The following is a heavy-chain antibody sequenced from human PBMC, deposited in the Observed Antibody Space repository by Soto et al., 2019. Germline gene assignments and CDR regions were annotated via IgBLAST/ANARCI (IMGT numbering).Heavy chain of an antibody. CDR2: ISDSGGST. CDR3: TLYCSGVTCSGH. CDR1: GFTFSSYA. D-gene: IGHD2-15*01. V-gene: IGHV3-23*01. Sequence: EVQLLESGGGLVQPGGSLRLSCAASGFTFSSYAMTWVRQAPGKGLDWVAAISDSGGSTYYADSVKGRFTISRDNSKNTVYLQMSSLRAEDTAVYYCTLYCSGVTCSGHWSQGTLVTVSS. J-gene: IGHJ4*02.